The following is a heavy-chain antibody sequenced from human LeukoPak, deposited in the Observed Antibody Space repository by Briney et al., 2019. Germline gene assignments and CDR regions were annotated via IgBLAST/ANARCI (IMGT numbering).Heavy chain of an antibody. CDR1: GFTFSSYS. V-gene: IGHV3-21*01. D-gene: IGHD6-13*01. Sequence: GGSLRLSCAASGFTFSSYSMNWVRQAPGKGPEWVSSISSSSSYIYYADSVKGRFTISRDNAKNSLYLQMNSLRAEDTAVYYCARGGAAAGALDYWGQGTLVTVSS. CDR2: ISSSSSYI. CDR3: ARGGAAAGALDY. J-gene: IGHJ4*02.